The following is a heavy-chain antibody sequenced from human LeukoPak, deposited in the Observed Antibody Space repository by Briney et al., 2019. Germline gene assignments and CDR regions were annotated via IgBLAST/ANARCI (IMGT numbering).Heavy chain of an antibody. CDR1: GFTLSNAW. CDR2: IKSKTDGGTT. V-gene: IGHV3-15*01. CDR3: AAVSVDYGDSSFDF. J-gene: IGHJ4*02. Sequence: TGGSLRLSCAASGFTLSNAWMSWVRQPPGKGVEWVGRIKSKTDGGTTDYAEPVKGRFTISRDDSKNTLCLQMNFLKTEDTALYYCAAVSVDYGDSSFDFWGQGTLVTVSS. D-gene: IGHD4-17*01.